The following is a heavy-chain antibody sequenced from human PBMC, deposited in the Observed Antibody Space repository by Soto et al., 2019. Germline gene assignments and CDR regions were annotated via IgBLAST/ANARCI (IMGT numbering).Heavy chain of an antibody. CDR3: ARVLRYCSGGSCYPDDAQFDY. Sequence: QVTLKESGPVLVKPTETLTLTCTVSGFSLSNARMGVSWIRQPPGKALEWLAHIFSNDKKSYSTSLKSRLTISKDTSKSQVVLTMTNMDPVDTATYYCARVLRYCSGGSCYPDDAQFDYWGQGTLVPVSS. D-gene: IGHD2-15*01. CDR2: IFSNDKK. V-gene: IGHV2-26*01. CDR1: GFSLSNARMG. J-gene: IGHJ4*02.